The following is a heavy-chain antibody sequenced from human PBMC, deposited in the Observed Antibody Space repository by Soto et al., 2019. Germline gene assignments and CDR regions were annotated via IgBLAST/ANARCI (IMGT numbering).Heavy chain of an antibody. D-gene: IGHD6-19*01. CDR1: GADINTYS. CDR3: ARDREAGYNFHYGVDV. J-gene: IGHJ6*02. V-gene: IGHV4-4*07. Sequence: SETLSLTCSVSGADINTYSWTWIRQPAGKGLEWIGRIYTSASINYNPSLKGRVTLSVDTSTNQVSLRLASVTAADTAIYYCARDREAGYNFHYGVDVCGQGTTVTVSS. CDR2: IYTSASI.